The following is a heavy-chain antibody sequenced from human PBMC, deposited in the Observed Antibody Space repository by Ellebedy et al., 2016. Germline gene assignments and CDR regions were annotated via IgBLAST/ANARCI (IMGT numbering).Heavy chain of an antibody. D-gene: IGHD3-9*01. CDR2: IGSSSRTI. CDR1: GFTFGDFA. CDR3: AKPPAGILTGFYPEAAFDI. V-gene: IGHV3-48*01. Sequence: GESLKISXTASGFTFGDFAINWFRQAPGKGLEWVSYIGSSSRTIYYADSVKGRFTISRDNSNNTLYLQMNSLRAEDTALYYCAKPPAGILTGFYPEAAFDIWGQGTMVTVSP. J-gene: IGHJ3*02.